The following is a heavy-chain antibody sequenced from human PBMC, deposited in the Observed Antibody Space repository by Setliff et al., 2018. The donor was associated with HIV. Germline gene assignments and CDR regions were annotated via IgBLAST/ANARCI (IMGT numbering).Heavy chain of an antibody. CDR2: IKPDESEK. J-gene: IGHJ4*02. Sequence: GGSVRLSCVTSGFTFSNYWMAWVRQAPGKGLEWVANIKPDESEKYYVDSVKGRFTISRDNAKNSLYLQMNNLRVEDTALYYCARDNPSAYGTAWDLFDSWGQGTLVTVSS. CDR1: GFTFSNYW. CDR3: ARDNPSAYGTAWDLFDS. V-gene: IGHV3-7*01. D-gene: IGHD2-21*01.